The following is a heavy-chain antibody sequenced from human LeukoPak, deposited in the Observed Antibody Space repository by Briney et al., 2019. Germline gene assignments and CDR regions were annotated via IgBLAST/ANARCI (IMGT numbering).Heavy chain of an antibody. V-gene: IGHV4-38-2*01. J-gene: IGHJ4*02. CDR2: IYHSGST. CDR1: GYSISSGYY. Sequence: KPSETLSLTCAVSGYSISSGYYWGWIRQPPGKGLEWIGSIYHSGSTYYNPSLKSRVTISVDTSKNQFSLRLTSVTAADTAVYYCARVPTMYGGLYFDYWGQGTLVTVSS. CDR3: ARVPTMYGGLYFDY. D-gene: IGHD2-15*01.